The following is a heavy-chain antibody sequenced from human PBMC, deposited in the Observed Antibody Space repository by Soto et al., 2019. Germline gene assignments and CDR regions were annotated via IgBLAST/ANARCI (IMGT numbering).Heavy chain of an antibody. CDR3: ASRYTYLGDY. J-gene: IGHJ4*02. Sequence: QVQLVESGGGVVQPGRSLRLSCAASGFTFSSYGMHWVRQAPGKGLEWVAVISYDGSNKYYADSVKGRFTISRDNSKNPLYLQMNSLRAEDTAVYYGASRYTYLGDYWGQGTLVTVSS. CDR1: GFTFSSYG. CDR2: ISYDGSNK. D-gene: IGHD1-1*01. V-gene: IGHV3-30*03.